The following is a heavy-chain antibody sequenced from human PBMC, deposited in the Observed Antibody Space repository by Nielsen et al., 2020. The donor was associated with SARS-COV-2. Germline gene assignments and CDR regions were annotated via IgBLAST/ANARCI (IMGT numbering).Heavy chain of an antibody. V-gene: IGHV3-7*01. CDR3: AKFRSWFYFDS. D-gene: IGHD6-13*01. J-gene: IGHJ4*02. CDR2: IKQDGSEK. CDR1: GFTFSSYW. Sequence: GESLKISCAASGFTFSSYWMSWVRQAPGKGLEWVANIKQDGSEKYYVDSVKGRFTISRDNAKNSLYLQMNSLRAEDTAVYYCAKFRSWFYFDSWGQGTLVTVSS.